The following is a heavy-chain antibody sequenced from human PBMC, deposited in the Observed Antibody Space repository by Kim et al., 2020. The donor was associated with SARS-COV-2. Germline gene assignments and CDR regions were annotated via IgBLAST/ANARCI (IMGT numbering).Heavy chain of an antibody. CDR3: AKAGNRPGYYHGMDA. Sequence: GGSLRLSCVTSGFIFSNYGMNWVRQAPGKGLECVAVISYDGSNKYFADSVKGRFTISRDNSKNTLYLQMNSLRPDDTAAYYCAKAGNRPGYYHGMDARG. J-gene: IGHJ6*02. CDR1: GFIFSNYG. V-gene: IGHV3-30*18. CDR2: ISYDGSNK.